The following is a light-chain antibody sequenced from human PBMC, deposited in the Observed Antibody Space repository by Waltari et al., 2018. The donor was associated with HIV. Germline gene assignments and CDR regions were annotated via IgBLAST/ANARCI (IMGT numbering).Light chain of an antibody. V-gene: IGLV2-14*03. Sequence: QSALTQPASVSGSPGQSITISCTGTTSDVGGYNSVSWYQQHPAKAPKLVILDVSNRPSGVSNRFSGAKSGNTASLTISGLQAEDEAYYYCSSYTNSGTVVFGGGTKVTVL. J-gene: IGLJ2*01. CDR1: TSDVGGYNS. CDR2: DVS. CDR3: SSYTNSGTVV.